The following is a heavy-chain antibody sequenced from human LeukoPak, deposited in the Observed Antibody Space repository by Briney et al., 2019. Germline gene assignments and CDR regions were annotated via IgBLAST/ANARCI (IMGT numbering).Heavy chain of an antibody. Sequence: GGSLRLSCAASGFTFSSYSMNWVRQAPGKGLEWVSSISSSSSYIYYADSVKGRFTISRDNAKNSLYLQMNSLRAEDTAVYYCAKDKFDIVVVPAAILGNWFDPWGQGTLVTVSS. V-gene: IGHV3-21*01. CDR1: GFTFSSYS. D-gene: IGHD2-2*02. CDR3: AKDKFDIVVVPAAILGNWFDP. CDR2: ISSSSSYI. J-gene: IGHJ5*02.